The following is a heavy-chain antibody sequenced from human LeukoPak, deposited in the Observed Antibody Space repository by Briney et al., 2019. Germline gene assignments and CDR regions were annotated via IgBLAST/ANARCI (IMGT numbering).Heavy chain of an antibody. CDR3: ARDYYSSGWHVDY. Sequence: SVKVSCKASGGTFSSYTLSWVRQAPGQGLEWMGGIIPIFGTANYAQKYQGRVTITADESTSTAYMELSSLRSEDTAVYYCARDYYSSGWHVDYWGQGTLVTVSS. CDR1: GGTFSSYT. CDR2: IIPIFGTA. D-gene: IGHD6-19*01. V-gene: IGHV1-69*13. J-gene: IGHJ4*02.